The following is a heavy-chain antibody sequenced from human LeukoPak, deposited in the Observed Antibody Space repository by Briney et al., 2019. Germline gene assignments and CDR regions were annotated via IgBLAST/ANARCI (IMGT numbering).Heavy chain of an antibody. CDR1: GYTFTSYG. V-gene: IGHV1-18*01. J-gene: IGHJ6*03. CDR3: ARDRRPYCSSTSCSYYYYYMDV. Sequence: ASVKVSCKASGYTFTSYGISWVRQAPGQGLEWMGWISAYNGNTNYAQKLQGRVTMTTDTSTSTAYMELRSLRSDDTAGYYCARDRRPYCSSTSCSYYYYYMDVWGKGTTVTVSS. CDR2: ISAYNGNT. D-gene: IGHD2-2*01.